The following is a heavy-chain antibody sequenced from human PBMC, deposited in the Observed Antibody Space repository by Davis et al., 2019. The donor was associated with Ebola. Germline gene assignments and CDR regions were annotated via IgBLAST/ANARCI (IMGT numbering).Heavy chain of an antibody. CDR2: INHSGST. Sequence: PSETLSLTCTVSGYSISSGYYWGWIRQPPGKGLECIGEINHSGSTNYNPSLKSRVTISVDTSKNQFPLKLSSVTAADTAVYYCARVGTWSGYLYGPKPYYYGMDVWGQGTTVTVSS. CDR3: ARVGTWSGYLYGPKPYYYGMDV. D-gene: IGHD3-3*01. V-gene: IGHV4-38-2*02. J-gene: IGHJ6*02. CDR1: GYSISSGYY.